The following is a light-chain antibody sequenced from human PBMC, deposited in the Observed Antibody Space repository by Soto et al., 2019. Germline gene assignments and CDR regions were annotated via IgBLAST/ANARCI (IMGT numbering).Light chain of an antibody. CDR2: WAS. Sequence: DIVMTQSPDSLAVSLGERATINCKSSQSVLYSSNNKNYLAWYQQKPGQPPKLLIYWASTRESGVPDRFSGSGSGTDFTLTISSLQAEDAAVYYCQQYYSTPFALGPGTKVDTK. CDR1: QSVLYSSNNKNY. J-gene: IGKJ3*01. CDR3: QQYYSTPFA. V-gene: IGKV4-1*01.